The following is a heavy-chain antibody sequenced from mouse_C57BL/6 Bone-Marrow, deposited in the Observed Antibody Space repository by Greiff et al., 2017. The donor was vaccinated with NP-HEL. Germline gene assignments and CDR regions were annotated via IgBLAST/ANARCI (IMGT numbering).Heavy chain of an antibody. V-gene: IGHV2-6*01. CDR3: ASRHGSPWFAY. Sequence: VQLQQSGPGLVAPSQSLSITCTVSGFSLTSYGVDWVRQSPGKGLEWLGVIWGVGSTNCNSALKSRLSISKDNSKSQVVVKMNSLQTDDTAMYYCASRHGSPWFAYWGQGTLVTVSA. CDR2: IWGVGST. CDR1: GFSLTSYG. D-gene: IGHD1-1*01. J-gene: IGHJ3*01.